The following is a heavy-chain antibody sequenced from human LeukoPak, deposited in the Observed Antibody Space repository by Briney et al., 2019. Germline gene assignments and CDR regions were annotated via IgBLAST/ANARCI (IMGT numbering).Heavy chain of an antibody. D-gene: IGHD2-2*01. CDR3: AKSAVSSTSCHSIDY. CDR2: ISGSAGST. V-gene: IGHV3-23*01. CDR1: GFTFSSYA. J-gene: IGHJ4*02. Sequence: GGSLRLSCAASGFTFSSYAMSWVRQAPGQALDWPSAISGSAGSTYYAAPVKGRFAISRDNSKNTLYLQMNSLRAEDTAVYYCAKSAVSSTSCHSIDYWGQGTLVTVSS.